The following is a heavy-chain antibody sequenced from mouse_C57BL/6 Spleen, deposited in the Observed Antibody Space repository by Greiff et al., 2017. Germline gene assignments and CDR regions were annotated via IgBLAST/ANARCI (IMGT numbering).Heavy chain of an antibody. J-gene: IGHJ4*01. V-gene: IGHV1-82*01. D-gene: IGHD1-1*01. CDR1: GYSFSSSW. CDR2: IYPGDGDT. CDR3: ARYTTVVGYAMDY. Sequence: VQLQQSGPELVKPGASVKISCKASGYSFSSSWMNWVKQRPGKGLEWIGRIYPGDGDTNYNGKLKGKATLTADKSSSTAYVQLSSLTSEDSAVYFCARYTTVVGYAMDYWGQGTSVTVSS.